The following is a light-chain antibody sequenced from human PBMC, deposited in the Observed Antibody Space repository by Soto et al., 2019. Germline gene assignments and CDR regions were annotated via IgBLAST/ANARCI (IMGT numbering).Light chain of an antibody. J-gene: IGLJ2*01. V-gene: IGLV2-14*01. CDR3: SSYISSAIVI. CDR1: NSDVGAYNY. Sequence: LTQPASVSGSPGQSITISCSGTNSDVGAYNYVSWYQQYPGKAPKLMIYDVNNRPSGVSNRFSGSKSGNTASLTISGLQAEYEADYYCSSYISSAIVIFGGGTSVTVL. CDR2: DVN.